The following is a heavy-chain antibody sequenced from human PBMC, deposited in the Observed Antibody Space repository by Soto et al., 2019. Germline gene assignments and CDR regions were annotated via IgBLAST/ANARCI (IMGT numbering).Heavy chain of an antibody. Sequence: QVPLVESGGGVVQPGRSLRLSCAASGFTFSSYAMHWVRQAPGKGLEWVAVISYDGSNKYYADSVKGRFTISRDNSKNTLYLQMNSLRAEDTAVYYCAGFDYVWGSYRDYWGQGTPVTVSS. CDR3: AGFDYVWGSYRDY. J-gene: IGHJ4*02. CDR1: GFTFSSYA. D-gene: IGHD3-16*02. V-gene: IGHV3-30-3*01. CDR2: ISYDGSNK.